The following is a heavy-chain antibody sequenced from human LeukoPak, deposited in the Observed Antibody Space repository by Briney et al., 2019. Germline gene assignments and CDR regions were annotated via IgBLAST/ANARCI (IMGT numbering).Heavy chain of an antibody. CDR3: ARVSGGFRGSQDLLY. J-gene: IGHJ4*02. D-gene: IGHD3-10*02. V-gene: IGHV3-21*01. CDR1: GFTFSTYN. CDR2: ISSSSSYI. Sequence: GGSLRLSCAASGFTFSTYNMNWVRQAPGKGLEWVSSISSSSSYINYADSVKGRFTVSRDNAKNSLYLQMNSLRAEDTAVYYCARVSGGFRGSQDLLYWGQGTLVTVSS.